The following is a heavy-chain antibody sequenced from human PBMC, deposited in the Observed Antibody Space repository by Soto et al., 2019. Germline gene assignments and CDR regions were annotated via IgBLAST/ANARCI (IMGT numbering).Heavy chain of an antibody. D-gene: IGHD1-20*01. CDR2: IYWDDDR. J-gene: IGHJ6*02. CDR3: AHASISPYYYYGMDV. CDR1: GFSLSTSGVG. V-gene: IGHV2-5*02. Sequence: QITLKESGPTLVKPTQTLTLTCTFSGFSLSTSGVGVGWIRQPPGKALEWLAVIYWDDDRRYSPSLKSRLTTTKDTSKNQVVLTTTNMDPVDTGTYYCAHASISPYYYYGMDVWGQGPTVTVSS.